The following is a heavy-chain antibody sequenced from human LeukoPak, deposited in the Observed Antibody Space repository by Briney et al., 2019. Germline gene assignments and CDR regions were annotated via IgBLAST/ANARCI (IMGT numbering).Heavy chain of an antibody. J-gene: IGHJ5*02. D-gene: IGHD6-19*01. Sequence: PGGSLRLSCAASGFTFSSYWMHWVRQAPGKGLVWISRINSDGSSTSYADSVKGRFTISRDNAKNTLYLQMNSLRAEDTAVYYCARDSSGWAFDPWGQGTLVTVSS. CDR3: ARDSSGWAFDP. CDR2: INSDGSST. V-gene: IGHV3-74*01. CDR1: GFTFSSYW.